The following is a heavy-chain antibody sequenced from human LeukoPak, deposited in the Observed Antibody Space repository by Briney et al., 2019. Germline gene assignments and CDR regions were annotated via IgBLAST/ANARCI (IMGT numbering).Heavy chain of an antibody. CDR1: GFTFSSYA. CDR3: AKINDIVVVVAATCYFDY. Sequence: PGGSLRLSCAASGFTFSSYAMSWVCQAPGKGLEWVSAMSGSGGSTYYADSLKGRFTISRDNSKNTLYLQMNSLRAEDTVVYYCAKINDIVVVVAATCYFDYWGQGTLVTVSS. V-gene: IGHV3-23*01. CDR2: MSGSGGST. D-gene: IGHD2-15*01. J-gene: IGHJ4*02.